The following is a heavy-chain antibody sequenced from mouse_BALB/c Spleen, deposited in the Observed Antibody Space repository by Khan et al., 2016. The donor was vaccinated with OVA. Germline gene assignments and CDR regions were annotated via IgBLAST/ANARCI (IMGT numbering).Heavy chain of an antibody. CDR2: INTHSGVP. Sequence: QIQLVQSGPELKKPGETVRISCKASGYTFTTAGIQWVQKMPGKGLKWIGWINTHSGVPKYAEDFKGRFAFSLEISVSTAYLQITNLKNEDTATXFCARGWAAYYRNDGGAREYWGQGTSVTVSS. D-gene: IGHD2-14*01. CDR1: GYTFTTAG. V-gene: IGHV9-4*02. J-gene: IGHJ4*01. CDR3: ARGWAAYYRNDGGAREY.